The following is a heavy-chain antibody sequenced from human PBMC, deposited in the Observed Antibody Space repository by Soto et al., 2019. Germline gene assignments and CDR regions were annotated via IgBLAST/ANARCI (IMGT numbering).Heavy chain of an antibody. Sequence: ASVKVSCKASGYTFTSYGISWVRQAPGQGLEWMGWISAYNGNTNYAQKLQGRVTMTTDTSTSTAYMELRSLRSDDTAMYYCARGGYYDSSGSRNYHYYGMNVWGQGTTVTVSS. D-gene: IGHD3-22*01. CDR2: ISAYNGNT. CDR1: GYTFTSYG. J-gene: IGHJ6*02. CDR3: ARGGYYDSSGSRNYHYYGMNV. V-gene: IGHV1-18*01.